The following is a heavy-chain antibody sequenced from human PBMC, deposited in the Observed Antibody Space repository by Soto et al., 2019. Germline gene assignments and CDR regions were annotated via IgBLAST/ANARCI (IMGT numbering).Heavy chain of an antibody. Sequence: QVKLVQSGAEVKKPGASVKVSCKTSGYTFTSYHISWVRQAPGQGLEWMGWISDYNTNTNYAQKFQGRVTMTTDTLTSTDAMELRSLGSDDTAVYYCARDTPPTDYWGQGTLVTVSS. V-gene: IGHV1-18*01. CDR3: ARDTPPTDY. CDR2: ISDYNTNT. J-gene: IGHJ4*02. CDR1: GYTFTSYH.